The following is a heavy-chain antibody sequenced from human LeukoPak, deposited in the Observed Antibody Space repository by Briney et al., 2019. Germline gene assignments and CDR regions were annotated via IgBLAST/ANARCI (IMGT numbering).Heavy chain of an antibody. J-gene: IGHJ6*03. CDR3: ARLPNYYYNYMDV. CDR1: GFTFSRNT. Sequence: GRSLRLSCAASGFTFSRNTMNWVRQAPGKGLEWVSSISGSSSYMYYADSLKGRFTISRDNAKNSLYLQMNSLRAEDTAVYYCARLPNYYYNYMDVWGKGTTVTISS. V-gene: IGHV3-21*01. CDR2: ISGSSSYM.